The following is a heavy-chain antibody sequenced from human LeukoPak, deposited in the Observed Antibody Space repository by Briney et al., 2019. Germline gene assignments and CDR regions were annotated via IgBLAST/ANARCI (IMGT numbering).Heavy chain of an antibody. J-gene: IGHJ4*02. V-gene: IGHV1-18*01. Sequence: ASVKVSCKASGYTFTSYGISWVRQAPGQGLEWMGWISAYNGNTNYAQKLQGRVTMTTDTSTSTAYMELSSLRSEDTAVYYCARVETPAVYYDSSPLEYWGQGTLVTVSS. CDR3: ARVETPAVYYDSSPLEY. CDR2: ISAYNGNT. D-gene: IGHD3-22*01. CDR1: GYTFTSYG.